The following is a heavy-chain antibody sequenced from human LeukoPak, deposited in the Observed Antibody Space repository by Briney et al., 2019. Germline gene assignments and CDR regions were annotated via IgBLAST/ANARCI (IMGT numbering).Heavy chain of an antibody. J-gene: IGHJ4*02. Sequence: PAGSLRLSCAASGFTFSSHGMHWLRQAPGKGLEWVSIIWYDGSDEYYADSVKGLFTISRDNSKNTLYLQMNSLRAEDTAVYYCARDGGYHSSGPFDYWGQGTLVTVSS. V-gene: IGHV3-33*01. D-gene: IGHD3-22*01. CDR1: GFTFSSHG. CDR2: IWYDGSDE. CDR3: ARDGGYHSSGPFDY.